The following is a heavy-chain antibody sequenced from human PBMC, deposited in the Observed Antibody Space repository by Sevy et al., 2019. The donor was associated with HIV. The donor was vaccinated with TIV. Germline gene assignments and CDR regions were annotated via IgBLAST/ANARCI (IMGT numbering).Heavy chain of an antibody. J-gene: IGHJ5*02. V-gene: IGHV4-34*01. CDR2: INHSGST. CDR3: ARGRSYNWFDP. CDR1: GGSFSAYF. Sequence: SETLSLTCAVYGGSFSAYFWSWIRQPPGKGLEWIGEINHSGSTNYNPSLKSRVTISVGSSQNQVSLKLRSVTAADTAVYHCARGRSYNWFDPWGQGTLVTVSS.